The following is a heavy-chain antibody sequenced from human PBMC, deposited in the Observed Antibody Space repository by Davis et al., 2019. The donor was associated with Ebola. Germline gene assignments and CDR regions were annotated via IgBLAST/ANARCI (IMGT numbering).Heavy chain of an antibody. CDR2: IKQDGSEK. V-gene: IGHV3-7*01. J-gene: IGHJ4*02. CDR1: GFTFSSYW. Sequence: PGRSLRLSCAASGFTFSSYWMSWVRQAPGKGLEWVANIKQDGSEKYYVDSVKGRFTISRDNAKNSLYLQMNSLRAEDTAVYYCARDQAYYDFWSGYYDYWGQGTLVTVSS. CDR3: ARDQAYYDFWSGYYDY. D-gene: IGHD3-3*01.